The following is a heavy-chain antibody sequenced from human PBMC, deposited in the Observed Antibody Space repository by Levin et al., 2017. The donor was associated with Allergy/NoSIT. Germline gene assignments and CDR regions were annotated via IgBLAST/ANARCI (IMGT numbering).Heavy chain of an antibody. J-gene: IGHJ4*02. V-gene: IGHV1-46*01. CDR2: INPSGGST. D-gene: IGHD3-22*01. CDR3: AGAPPQYYYDRSGYNY. CDR1: GYTFTSYY. Sequence: GESLKISCKASGYTFTSYYMHWVRQAPGQGLEWMGIINPSGGSTSYAQKFQGRVTMTRDTSTSTVYMELSSLRSEDTAVYYCAGAPPQYYYDRSGYNYWGQGTLVTVSS.